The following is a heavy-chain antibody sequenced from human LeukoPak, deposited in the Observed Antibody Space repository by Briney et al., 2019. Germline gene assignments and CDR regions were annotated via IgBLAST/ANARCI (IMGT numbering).Heavy chain of an antibody. CDR2: ISYSGST. J-gene: IGHJ6*04. CDR1: GGSISSYY. CDR3: ARVSSSSWPEPIRYYYYGMDV. D-gene: IGHD6-13*01. V-gene: IGHV4-59*01. Sequence: PSETLSLTCTVSGGSISSYYWSWIRQPPGKGREWIGYISYSGSTNYNPSLKSRVTISVDTSKNQFSLKLSSVTAADTAVYYCARVSSSSWPEPIRYYYYGMDVWGKGTTVTVSS.